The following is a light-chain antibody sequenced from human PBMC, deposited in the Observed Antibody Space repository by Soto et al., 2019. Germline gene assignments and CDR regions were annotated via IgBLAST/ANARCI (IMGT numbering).Light chain of an antibody. CDR1: SSNIGDYN. CDR2: SNN. J-gene: IGLJ1*01. V-gene: IGLV1-44*01. Sequence: QSVLTQPPSASGTPGQRVTISCSGSSSNIGDYNVNWYQQLPGTAPKLLIYSNNQRASGVPDRISGSKSGTSASLAIRGLQSEDEADYYCLVWYDRLDAFVFGSGTKLTVL. CDR3: LVWYDRLDAFV.